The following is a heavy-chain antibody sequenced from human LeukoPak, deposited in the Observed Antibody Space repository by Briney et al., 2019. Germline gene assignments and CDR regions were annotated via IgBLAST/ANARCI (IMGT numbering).Heavy chain of an antibody. CDR2: INPNSGGT. CDR1: GYTFTGNY. Sequence: ASVKVSCKASGYTFTGNYMHWVRQAPGQGLEWMGWINPNSGGTNYAQKFQGRVTMTTDTSTNTAYMELRSLRSDDTAVYYCARGGIDIVTVPVSNWFDPWGQGTLVTVSS. CDR3: ARGGIDIVTVPVSNWFDP. J-gene: IGHJ5*02. D-gene: IGHD2-15*01. V-gene: IGHV1-2*02.